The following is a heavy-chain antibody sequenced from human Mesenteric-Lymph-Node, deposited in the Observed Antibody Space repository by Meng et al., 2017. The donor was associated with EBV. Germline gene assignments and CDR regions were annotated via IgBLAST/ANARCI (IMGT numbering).Heavy chain of an antibody. CDR2: ISSDGNNE. Sequence: VQLVESGGGVVQPGRSLRLSCAASGFTFSGYAMHWVRQAPGKGLEWVAVISSDGNNEYYADSVKGRFTISRDNSKNTLYLQMNSLRAEDTAAYYCARDYDTSGYVDYWGQGILVTVSS. J-gene: IGHJ4*02. D-gene: IGHD3-22*01. CDR1: GFTFSGYA. V-gene: IGHV3-30-3*01. CDR3: ARDYDTSGYVDY.